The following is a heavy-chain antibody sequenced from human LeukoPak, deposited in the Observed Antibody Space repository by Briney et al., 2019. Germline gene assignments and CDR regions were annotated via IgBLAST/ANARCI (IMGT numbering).Heavy chain of an antibody. CDR3: ARHSSSWYENDY. Sequence: GGSLRLSCTASGFTFSSYSMNWVRQAPGKGLEWVSSISSSSNYIYYGDSVKGRFTISRDNANNSLYLQMNGLRAEDTAVYYCARHSSSWYENDYWGQGTLVTVSS. J-gene: IGHJ4*02. D-gene: IGHD6-13*01. CDR1: GFTFSSYS. V-gene: IGHV3-21*01. CDR2: ISSSSNYI.